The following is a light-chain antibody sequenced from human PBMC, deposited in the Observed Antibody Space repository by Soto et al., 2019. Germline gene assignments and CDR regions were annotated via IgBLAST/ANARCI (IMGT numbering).Light chain of an antibody. CDR1: QSIGRW. CDR3: QQYSSFPWT. Sequence: DIQMTQSPSTLSAFVGDRVTITCRASQSIGRWLAWYQQKAGKAPKLLIYKTSSLESGVPSRFSGSGSGTEFTLTISSLQPDDFATYYCQQYSSFPWTFGQGTKVEIK. CDR2: KTS. V-gene: IGKV1-5*03. J-gene: IGKJ1*01.